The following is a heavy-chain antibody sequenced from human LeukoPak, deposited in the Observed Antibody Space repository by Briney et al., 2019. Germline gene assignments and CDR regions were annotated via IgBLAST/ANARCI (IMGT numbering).Heavy chain of an antibody. V-gene: IGHV3-30*02. CDR2: IRYDGSNK. Sequence: GGSLRLSCAASGFTFSSYGMHWVRQAPGKGLEWVAFIRYDGSNKYYADSVKGRFTISRDNSKNTLYLQMNSLRAEDTAVYYCAREDEYSSSPAFDYWGQGTLVTVSS. J-gene: IGHJ4*02. CDR3: AREDEYSSSPAFDY. CDR1: GFTFSSYG. D-gene: IGHD6-6*01.